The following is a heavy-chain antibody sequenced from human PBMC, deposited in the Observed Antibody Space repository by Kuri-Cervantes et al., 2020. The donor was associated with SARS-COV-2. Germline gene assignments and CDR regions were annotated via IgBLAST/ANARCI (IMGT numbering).Heavy chain of an antibody. D-gene: IGHD3-10*01. CDR3: AKDFDYYGSGSFDY. CDR2: ISGSGGST. CDR1: GFTFSSYA. J-gene: IGHJ4*02. V-gene: IGHV3-23*01. Sequence: GESLKISCAASGFTFSSYAMSWVRQAPGKGLEWVSAISGSGGSTYYADSVKGRFTISRDNSKNTLYLQMNSLRAEDTAVYYCAKDFDYYGSGSFDYWGQGTLVTVSS.